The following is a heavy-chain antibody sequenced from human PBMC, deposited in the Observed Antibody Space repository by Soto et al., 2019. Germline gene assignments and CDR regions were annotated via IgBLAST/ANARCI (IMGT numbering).Heavy chain of an antibody. V-gene: IGHV3-11*05. J-gene: IGHJ4*02. D-gene: IGHD3-22*01. CDR1: GFTFSDYY. CDR3: ARDSELTFYYDSNGYHRAFFAY. Sequence: GGSLRLSCAASGFTFSDYYMSWIRQAPGKGLEWVSYISSSSSYTNYADSVKGRFTISRDNAKNSLYLQMNSLRAEDTAVYYCARDSELTFYYDSNGYHRAFFAYGGRGTLVTVSS. CDR2: ISSSSSYT.